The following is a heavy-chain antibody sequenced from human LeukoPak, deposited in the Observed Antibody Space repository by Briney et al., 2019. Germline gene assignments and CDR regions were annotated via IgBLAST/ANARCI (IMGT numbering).Heavy chain of an antibody. Sequence: GGSLRLSCAASGFTFSDYGMHWVRQAPGKGLEWVSAISGSGGSTYYADSVKGRFTISRDNSKNTLYLQMNSLRAEDTAVYYCAKDGSGSYYGYYFDYWGQGTLVTVSS. D-gene: IGHD3-10*01. CDR2: ISGSGGST. J-gene: IGHJ4*02. CDR3: AKDGSGSYYGYYFDY. CDR1: GFTFSDYG. V-gene: IGHV3-23*01.